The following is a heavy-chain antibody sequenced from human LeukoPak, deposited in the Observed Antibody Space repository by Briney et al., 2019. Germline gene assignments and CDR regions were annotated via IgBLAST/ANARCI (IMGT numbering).Heavy chain of an antibody. Sequence: QPGGSLRLSCAASGFTFSSYAMHWVRQAPGKGLEWVAVISYDGSNKYYADSVKGRFTISRDNSKNTLYLQMNSLRAEDTAIYYCARSIPYGTTWYGRSDYWGQGTLVTVSS. J-gene: IGHJ4*02. D-gene: IGHD6-13*01. CDR2: ISYDGSNK. V-gene: IGHV3-30-3*01. CDR1: GFTFSSYA. CDR3: ARSIPYGTTWYGRSDY.